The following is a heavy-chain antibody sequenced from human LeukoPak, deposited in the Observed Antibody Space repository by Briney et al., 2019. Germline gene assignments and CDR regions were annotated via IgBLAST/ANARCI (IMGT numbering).Heavy chain of an antibody. CDR2: INPSGGST. V-gene: IGHV1-46*01. CDR1: GYTFTSYY. D-gene: IGHD6-13*01. J-gene: IGHJ6*03. CDR3: AADQGRGYSSSWYRPYYYYYYMDV. Sequence: ASVKVSCKASGYTFTSYYMHWVRQAPGQGLEWMGIINPSGGSTSYAQKFQGRVTMTRDTSTSTVYMELSSLRSEDTAVYYCAADQGRGYSSSWYRPYYYYYYMDVWGKGTTVTVSS.